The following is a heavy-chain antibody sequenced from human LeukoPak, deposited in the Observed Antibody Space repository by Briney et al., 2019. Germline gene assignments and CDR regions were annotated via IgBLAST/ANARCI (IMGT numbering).Heavy chain of an antibody. J-gene: IGHJ4*02. CDR1: GYTLTSYY. CDR3: ARADYYYFDY. V-gene: IGHV1-46*01. CDR2: INPSGGST. Sequence: GASVKVSCKASGYTLTSYYMHWVRQAPGQGLEWMGIINPSGGSTSYAQKFQGRVTITADESTSTAYMELSSLRSEDTAVYYCARADYYYFDYWGQGTLVTVSS. D-gene: IGHD3-16*01.